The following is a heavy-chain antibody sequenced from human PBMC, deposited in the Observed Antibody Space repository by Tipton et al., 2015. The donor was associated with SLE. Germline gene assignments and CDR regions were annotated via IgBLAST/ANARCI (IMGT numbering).Heavy chain of an antibody. J-gene: IGHJ6*02. Sequence: SLRLSCAASGFTFSSYGMHWVRQAPGKGLEWVAVMSYSGSDKYYAASVRGRVTISRDNSRNTLYLLMSSLRHEDTAVYYCATGTSQGAMDVWGQGTTVIVSS. CDR2: MSYSGSDK. V-gene: IGHV3-30*19. CDR3: ATGTSQGAMDV. D-gene: IGHD1-7*01. CDR1: GFTFSSYG.